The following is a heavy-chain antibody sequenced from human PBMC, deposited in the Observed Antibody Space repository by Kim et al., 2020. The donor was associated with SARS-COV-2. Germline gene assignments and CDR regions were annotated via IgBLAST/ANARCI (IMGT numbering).Heavy chain of an antibody. D-gene: IGHD3-22*01. Sequence: SVKVSCKASGGIFSTYVITWVRQAPGQGLEWMGRIIHMFGTPNYAQKFQGRVTITADESTRTAFMELTSLRSDDSAVYYCAGNPYDSSGYYYSDCWGHGTLVTVSS. CDR1: GGIFSTYV. V-gene: IGHV1-69*13. J-gene: IGHJ4*01. CDR3: AGNPYDSSGYYYSDC. CDR2: IIHMFGTP.